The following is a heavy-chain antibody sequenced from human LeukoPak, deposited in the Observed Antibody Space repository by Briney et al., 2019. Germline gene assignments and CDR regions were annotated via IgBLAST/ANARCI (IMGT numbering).Heavy chain of an antibody. CDR1: GASISSNEYY. CDR2: IHYSGST. J-gene: IGHJ3*02. D-gene: IGHD1-26*01. CDR3: ARERLQPHSGSYSDALDI. Sequence: PSETLSLTCTVSGASISSNEYYWSWIRQPPGKGLEWIGYIHYSGSTFFNPSLKSRVTMSLDTSKSQFSLKLTSVTAADTAVYYCARERLQPHSGSYSDALDIWGQGTRVTVSS. V-gene: IGHV4-30-4*01.